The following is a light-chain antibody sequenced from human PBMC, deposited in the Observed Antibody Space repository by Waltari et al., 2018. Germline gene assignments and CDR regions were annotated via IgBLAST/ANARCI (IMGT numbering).Light chain of an antibody. J-gene: IGKJ4*01. CDR3: QQGVILPLT. CDR2: DTS. Sequence: EIVLTPSPVTLSLAAGERATLSCRAIESVSNYLAWYQQKPGQSPTLLIYDTSKRATGSPGRFSGSGYGTDFTLTINNLEAEDFALYYCQQGVILPLTFGGGTKLEIK. V-gene: IGKV3-11*01. CDR1: ESVSNY.